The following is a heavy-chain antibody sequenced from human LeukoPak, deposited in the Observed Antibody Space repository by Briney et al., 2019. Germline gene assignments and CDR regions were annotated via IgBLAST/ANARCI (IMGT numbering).Heavy chain of an antibody. Sequence: PGGSLRLSCAASGFTFSSYSMNWVRQAPGKGLEWVSSISSSSSYIYYADSVKGRFTISRDNAKNSLYLQMNSLRAEDTAVYYCARGDQLRFLEWFSPYYFDYWGQGTLVTVSS. CDR1: GFTFSSYS. D-gene: IGHD3-3*01. V-gene: IGHV3-21*01. CDR3: ARGDQLRFLEWFSPYYFDY. CDR2: ISSSSSYI. J-gene: IGHJ4*02.